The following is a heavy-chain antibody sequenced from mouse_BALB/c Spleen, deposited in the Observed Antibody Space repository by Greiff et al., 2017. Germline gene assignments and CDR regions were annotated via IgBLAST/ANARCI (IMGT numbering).Heavy chain of an antibody. CDR2: IDPENGNT. CDR3: ARRVVGYAMDY. Sequence: DVQLQESGAELVRPGALVKLSCKASGFNIKDYYMHWVKQRPEQGLEWIGWIDPENGNTIYDPKFQGKASITADTSSNTAYLQLSSLTSEDTAVYYCARRVVGYAMDYWGQGTSVTVSS. V-gene: IGHV14-1*02. D-gene: IGHD1-1*01. CDR1: GFNIKDYY. J-gene: IGHJ4*01.